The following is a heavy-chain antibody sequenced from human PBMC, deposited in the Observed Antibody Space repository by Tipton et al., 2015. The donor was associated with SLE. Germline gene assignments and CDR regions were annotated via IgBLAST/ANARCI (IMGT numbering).Heavy chain of an antibody. Sequence: TLSLTCTVSGGSISSGGYYWSWIRQHPGKGLEWIGYIYYSGSTYYNPSPKSRVNISVDTSKNQFSLQLSSVTAADTAVYYCARVEGSGYRYWYFDLWGRGTLVTVSS. CDR1: GGSISSGGYY. J-gene: IGHJ2*01. CDR2: IYYSGST. V-gene: IGHV4-31*03. D-gene: IGHD3-22*01. CDR3: ARVEGSGYRYWYFDL.